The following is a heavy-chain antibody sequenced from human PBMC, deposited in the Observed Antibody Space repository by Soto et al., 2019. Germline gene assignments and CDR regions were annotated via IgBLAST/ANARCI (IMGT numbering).Heavy chain of an antibody. J-gene: IGHJ4*02. Sequence: VGSLRLSCAASGFTFNTYGMHWVRQAPGKGLEWVAVISYDGSEKYYVDSVKGRFTISKDNSKNTLYLQMNSLRPEDTAVYYCAKSPNFYCSSPNCYKYYFGHWGQGTRVTVSS. CDR1: GFTFNTYG. CDR3: AKSPNFYCSSPNCYKYYFGH. D-gene: IGHD2-2*02. V-gene: IGHV3-30*18. CDR2: ISYDGSEK.